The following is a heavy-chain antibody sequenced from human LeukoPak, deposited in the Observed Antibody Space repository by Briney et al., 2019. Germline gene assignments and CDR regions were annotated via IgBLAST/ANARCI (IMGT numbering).Heavy chain of an antibody. CDR2: IKSKTDGGTT. D-gene: IGHD3-10*01. Sequence: GGSLRLSCAASGFTFSDYYMSWVRQAPGKGLEWVGRIKSKTDGGTTDYAAPVKGRFTISRDDSKNTLYLQMNRLKTEDTAVYYCSTGPTRISMIRGVVITDYWGQGTLVTVSS. CDR3: STGPTRISMIRGVVITDY. J-gene: IGHJ4*02. V-gene: IGHV3-15*01. CDR1: GFTFSDYY.